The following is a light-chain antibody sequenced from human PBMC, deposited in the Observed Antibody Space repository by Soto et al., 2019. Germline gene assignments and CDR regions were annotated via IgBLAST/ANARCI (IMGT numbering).Light chain of an antibody. J-gene: IGKJ3*01. CDR3: QSLFT. V-gene: IGKV3-11*01. CDR1: ESMSNY. Sequence: DIVLTQSPATLSLSPGERATLSCWSSESMSNYLAWYQQKHGHAPRLLIYDVTNRATGIPGRFSGSGSGTVFTLNIKNLAPEDFPVYYDQSLFTFGPGTKLDIK. CDR2: DVT.